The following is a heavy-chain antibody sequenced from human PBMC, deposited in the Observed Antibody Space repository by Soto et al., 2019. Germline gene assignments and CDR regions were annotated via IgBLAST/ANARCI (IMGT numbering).Heavy chain of an antibody. CDR2: ISSSDNII. D-gene: IGHD3-22*01. CDR1: GFTFSDYY. Sequence: QVQLVESGGGLVKPGGSLRLSCAASGFTFSDYYMSWIRQAPGKGLEWVSYISSSDNIIYYADSVKGGFTISRDNAKNSLYLQMNSLRAEDTAVYYCARDRGYYDSSGYFDYWGQGTLVTVSS. CDR3: ARDRGYYDSSGYFDY. J-gene: IGHJ4*02. V-gene: IGHV3-11*01.